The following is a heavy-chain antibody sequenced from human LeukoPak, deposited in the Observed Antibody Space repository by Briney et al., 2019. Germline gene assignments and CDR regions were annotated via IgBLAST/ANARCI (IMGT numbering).Heavy chain of an antibody. D-gene: IGHD6-13*01. CDR3: ARLVAADLPDY. Sequence: SETLTLTCTVSGGTISSNSYYWGCNRPPPGKELEWIGSMYYSGSTYYNPSLKSPVTISVDTSKNQFSLKLSSVTAADTAGYYCARLVAADLPDYWGQGTLVTVSS. CDR2: MYYSGST. CDR1: GGTISSNSYY. J-gene: IGHJ4*02. V-gene: IGHV4-39*01.